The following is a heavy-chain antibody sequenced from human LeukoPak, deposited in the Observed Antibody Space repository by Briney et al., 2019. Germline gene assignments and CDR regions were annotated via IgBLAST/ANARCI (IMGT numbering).Heavy chain of an antibody. CDR1: GFTFSDYY. V-gene: IGHV3-11*06. CDR2: ISSSSSYI. CDR3: ARTLSSGYYSPDY. D-gene: IGHD3-22*01. Sequence: PGGSLRLSCAASGFTFSDYYMSWIRQPPGKGLEWVSSISSSSSYIYYADSLKGRFTISRDNAKNSLYLQMNSLRAEDTAVYYCARTLSSGYYSPDYWGQGTLVTVSS. J-gene: IGHJ4*02.